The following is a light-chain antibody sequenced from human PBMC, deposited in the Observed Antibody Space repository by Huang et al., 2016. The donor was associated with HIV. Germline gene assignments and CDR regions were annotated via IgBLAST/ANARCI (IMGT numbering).Light chain of an antibody. CDR2: AAS. CDR1: QTVDMY. J-gene: IGKJ2*01. V-gene: IGKV1-39*01. CDR3: QQTYNVPRT. Sequence: DIQMTQSPSSLSASIGDRVTMSCRASQTVDMYLNLYQQTPGRAPKLLIYAASNWQSDVPSRFSGTGSGTNFTLTIRSLQPEDFVIYFCQQTYNVPRTFGQGTALEIK.